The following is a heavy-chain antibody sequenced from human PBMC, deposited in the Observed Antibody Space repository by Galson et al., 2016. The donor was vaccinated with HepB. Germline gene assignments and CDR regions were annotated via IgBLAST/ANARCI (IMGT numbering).Heavy chain of an antibody. D-gene: IGHD5-24*01. CDR1: GFTFSIYG. Sequence: SLRLSCAASGFTFSIYGMHWVRQAPGKGLEWVAVIWFDGSKKYYVDSVKGRFTTSRDDSKNTLYLQMNSLRAEDTAVYFCARDSLINQDDVFDVWGQGTRVTVSS. J-gene: IGHJ3*01. CDR2: IWFDGSKK. V-gene: IGHV3-33*01. CDR3: ARDSLINQDDVFDV.